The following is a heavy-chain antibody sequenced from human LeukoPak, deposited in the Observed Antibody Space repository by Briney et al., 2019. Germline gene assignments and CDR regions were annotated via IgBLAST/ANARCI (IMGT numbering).Heavy chain of an antibody. J-gene: IGHJ3*02. CDR1: GGSISSYY. Sequence: PSETLSLTCTVSGGSISSYYWSWIRQPPGKGLEWIGYIYYSGSTNYNPSLKSRVTISVDTSKNQFSLKLSSVTAADTGVYYCARHVHWFGELLGAFDIWGQGTMVTVSS. V-gene: IGHV4-59*08. CDR3: ARHVHWFGELLGAFDI. CDR2: IYYSGST. D-gene: IGHD3-10*01.